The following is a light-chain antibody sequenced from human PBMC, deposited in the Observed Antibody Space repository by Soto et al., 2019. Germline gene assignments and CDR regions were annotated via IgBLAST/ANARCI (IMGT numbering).Light chain of an antibody. CDR3: QQSCTTPT. V-gene: IGKV1-39*01. CDR2: ATS. Sequence: IQLTQSPSSLSASVGDRVTITCRASQTIRNCLNWYQQEPGKTPKGLIYATSSLQSWVPSRFSGSGSGTDFTLTISSLQPEDFATYYCQQSCTTPTFGGGTKVEIK. J-gene: IGKJ4*01. CDR1: QTIRNC.